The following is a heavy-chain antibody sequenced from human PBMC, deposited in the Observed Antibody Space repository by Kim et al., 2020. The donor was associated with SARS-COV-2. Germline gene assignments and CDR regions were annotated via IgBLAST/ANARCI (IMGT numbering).Heavy chain of an antibody. CDR3: ARVDYDILTGYPQYYYYYGMDV. CDR1: GFTFSSYG. Sequence: GGSLRLSCAASGFTFSSYGMHWVRQAPGKGLEWVAVIWYDGSNKYYADSVKGRFTISRDNSKNTLYLQMNSLRAEDTAVYYCARVDYDILTGYPQYYYYYGMDVWGQGTTVTVSS. J-gene: IGHJ6*02. V-gene: IGHV3-33*01. D-gene: IGHD3-9*01. CDR2: IWYDGSNK.